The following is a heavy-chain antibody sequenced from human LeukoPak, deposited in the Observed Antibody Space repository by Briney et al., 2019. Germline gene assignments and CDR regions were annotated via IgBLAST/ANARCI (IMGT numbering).Heavy chain of an antibody. D-gene: IGHD1-1*01. CDR3: ARTGDAERFDY. CDR1: GFTFSNYG. CDR2: IRYDGSKK. J-gene: IGHJ4*02. Sequence: GGSLRLSCAASGFTFSNYGMHWVRQAPGKGLEWVALIRYDGSKKDYADSVKGRFTISRDNSKNTLHLQMNSLRAEDTAVYYCARTGDAERFDYWGQGTLVTVSS. V-gene: IGHV3-33*01.